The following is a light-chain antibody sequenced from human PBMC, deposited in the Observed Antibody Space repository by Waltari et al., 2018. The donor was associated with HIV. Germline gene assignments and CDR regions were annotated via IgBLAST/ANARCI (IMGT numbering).Light chain of an antibody. Sequence: SYELTQPPSVSVSPGQTATITCSGDALPTSNAYWYQQRSGQAPVLVMYDDNKRPSGIPERFSGSTSGTTATLTVSRAQVDDEADYYCYSTDTTGYERVFGGGTKLTVL. CDR3: YSTDTTGYERV. V-gene: IGLV3-10*01. J-gene: IGLJ3*02. CDR1: ALPTSN. CDR2: DDN.